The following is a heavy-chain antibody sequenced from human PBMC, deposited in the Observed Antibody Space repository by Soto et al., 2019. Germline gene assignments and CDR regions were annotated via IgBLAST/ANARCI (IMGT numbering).Heavy chain of an antibody. D-gene: IGHD6-13*01. Sequence: EVQLVESGGGLAQPGGSLRLSCAASGFTLSSHWMHWVRQAPGKGLVWVSRINRDGSTINYDDSVRGRYTISRDNAKKTLSLQMNSLSAEDTTVYYCARVADCTYSSNWKGRAAFDMWGQGTMVTVSS. CDR1: GFTLSSHW. V-gene: IGHV3-74*01. CDR3: ARVADCTYSSNWKGRAAFDM. CDR2: INRDGSTI. J-gene: IGHJ3*02.